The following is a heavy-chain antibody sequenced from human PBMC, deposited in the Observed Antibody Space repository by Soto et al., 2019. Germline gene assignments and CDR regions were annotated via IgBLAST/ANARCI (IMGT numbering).Heavy chain of an antibody. CDR3: ARHSSSWYLDY. CDR1: GGSISSSNW. J-gene: IGHJ4*02. Sequence: SETLSLTCAVSGGSISSSNWWSWVRQPPGKGLEWIGEIYHSGSTNYNPSLKSRVTMSVDKSKNQFSLKLSSVTAADTAVYYCARHSSSWYLDYWGQGTLVTVS. CDR2: IYHSGST. D-gene: IGHD6-13*01. V-gene: IGHV4-4*02.